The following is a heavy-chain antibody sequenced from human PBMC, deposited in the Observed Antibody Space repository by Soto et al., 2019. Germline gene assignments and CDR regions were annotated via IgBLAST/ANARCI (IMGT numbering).Heavy chain of an antibody. CDR1: VFTFGNYA. CDR3: TTQFFLSSRKPPEDV. V-gene: IGHV3-23*01. CDR2: LSGSSLNT. Sequence: GGSLRLSSEASVFTFGNYAMTWFRQGLWMCLEWVSSLSGSSLNTYYADSVKGRFTISRDNSKTTMYLEMNILRVDDTAVYYCTTQFFLSSRKPPEDVWGQGTPVTVSS. J-gene: IGHJ6*02.